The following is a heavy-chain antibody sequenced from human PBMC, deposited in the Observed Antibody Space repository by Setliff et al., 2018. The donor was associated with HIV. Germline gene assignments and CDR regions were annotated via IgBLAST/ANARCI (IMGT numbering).Heavy chain of an antibody. Sequence: SETLSLTCTVSGGSISTSYWNWTRQPPGKGLEWIGSIYYRGSTYYNPSLKSRVTMSVDTSKNQFSLKLRSVTAADTAVYYCEVAGQWGQGTLVTVSS. J-gene: IGHJ4*02. D-gene: IGHD6-19*01. CDR1: GGSISTSY. V-gene: IGHV4-59*04. CDR2: IYYRGST. CDR3: EVAGQ.